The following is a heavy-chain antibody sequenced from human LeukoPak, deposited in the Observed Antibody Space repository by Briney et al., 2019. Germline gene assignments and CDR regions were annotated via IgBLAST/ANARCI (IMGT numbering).Heavy chain of an antibody. J-gene: IGHJ4*02. V-gene: IGHV3-21*01. CDR1: GFTFSNAW. Sequence: GGSLRLSCAASGFTFSNAWMNWVRQAPGKGLEWVSSISSSSSYIYYADPVKGRFTISRDNAKNSLYLQMNSLRAEDTAVYYCARDKSGSYYETLTGDYWGQGTLVTVSS. CDR3: ARDKSGSYYETLTGDY. CDR2: ISSSSSYI. D-gene: IGHD1-26*01.